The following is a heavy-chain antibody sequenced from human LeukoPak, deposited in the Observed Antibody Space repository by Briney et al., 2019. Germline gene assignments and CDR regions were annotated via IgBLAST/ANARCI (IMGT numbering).Heavy chain of an antibody. CDR3: ARVFGPRITIFGVVINAPYYFDY. Sequence: SETLSLTCAVYGGSFSGYYWSWIRQPPGKGLEWIGEINHSGSTNYNPSLKSRVTISVDTSKNQFSLKLSSVTAADTAVYYCARVFGPRITIFGVVINAPYYFDYWGQGTLVTVSS. V-gene: IGHV4-34*01. D-gene: IGHD3-3*01. CDR1: GGSFSGYY. J-gene: IGHJ4*02. CDR2: INHSGST.